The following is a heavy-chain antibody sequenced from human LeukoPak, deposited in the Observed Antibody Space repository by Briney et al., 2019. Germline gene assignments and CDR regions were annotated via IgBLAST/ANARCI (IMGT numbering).Heavy chain of an antibody. D-gene: IGHD1-26*01. V-gene: IGHV3-23*01. CDR2: ISSTGGTT. J-gene: IGHJ4*02. CDR3: ATRGATQPPY. CDR1: GITFSSYG. Sequence: GGTLRLSCAASGITFSSYGMSWVRQAPGKGLEWVSSISSTGGTTYYADSVKGRFTISRDNSKNTLFLQMSSLRAEDTAVYYCATRGATQPPYWGQGTLVTVSS.